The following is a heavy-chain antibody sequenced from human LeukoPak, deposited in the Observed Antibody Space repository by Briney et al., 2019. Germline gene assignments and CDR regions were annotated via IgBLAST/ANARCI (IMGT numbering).Heavy chain of an antibody. CDR1: GFTFDDYA. Sequence: TGGSLRLSCAASGFTFDDYAMHWVRQAPGKGLEWVSGISWNSGSIGYADSVKGRFTISRDNAKNSLYLQMNSLRAEDTALYYCAKDIGSGWYSPFDYWGQGTLVTVSS. V-gene: IGHV3-9*01. CDR3: AKDIGSGWYSPFDY. CDR2: ISWNSGSI. J-gene: IGHJ4*02. D-gene: IGHD6-19*01.